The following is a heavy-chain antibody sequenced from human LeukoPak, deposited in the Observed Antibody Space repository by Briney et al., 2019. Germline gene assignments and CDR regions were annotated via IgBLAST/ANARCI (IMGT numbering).Heavy chain of an antibody. V-gene: IGHV3-49*04. CDR2: IRSKAYGGTS. Sequence: GGSLRLSCTASGFTFGDYAMSWVRQAPGNGLEWVGLIRSKAYGGTSEYAASVKGRFTISRDDSKSIAYLQINSLKTEDTALYYCTRNYYGDSGGFFDYWGQGTLVTVSS. D-gene: IGHD4-17*01. J-gene: IGHJ4*02. CDR1: GFTFGDYA. CDR3: TRNYYGDSGGFFDY.